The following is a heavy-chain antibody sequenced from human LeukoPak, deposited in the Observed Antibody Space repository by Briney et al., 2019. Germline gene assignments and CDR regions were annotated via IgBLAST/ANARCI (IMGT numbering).Heavy chain of an antibody. CDR2: ISGSGGST. CDR3: AKVLLWFGELDP. V-gene: IGHV3-23*01. Sequence: PGGSLRLSCAASGFTFSSYGMSWVRQAPGKGLEWVSAISGSGGSTYYADSVKGRFTISRDNSKNTLYLQMNSLRAEDTAVYYCAKVLLWFGELDPWGQGTLVTVSS. D-gene: IGHD3-10*01. CDR1: GFTFSSYG. J-gene: IGHJ5*02.